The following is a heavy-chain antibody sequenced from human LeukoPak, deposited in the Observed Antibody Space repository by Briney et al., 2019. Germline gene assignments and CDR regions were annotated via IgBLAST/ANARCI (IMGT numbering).Heavy chain of an antibody. CDR2: IYGGGTT. Sequence: PGGSLRLSCAASRFTFSNAWMSWVRQAPGKGLEWVSVIYGGGTTYYADTVQGRFTISRDNSKNTLFLQMNGLRAEDTAVYYCARSTVSENYDILTGYSIYFDYWGQGTLVTVSS. J-gene: IGHJ4*02. CDR3: ARSTVSENYDILTGYSIYFDY. D-gene: IGHD3-9*01. V-gene: IGHV3-53*01. CDR1: RFTFSNAW.